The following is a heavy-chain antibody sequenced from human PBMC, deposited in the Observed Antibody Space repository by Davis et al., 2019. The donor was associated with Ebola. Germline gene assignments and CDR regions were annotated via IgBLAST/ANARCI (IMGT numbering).Heavy chain of an antibody. J-gene: IGHJ5*02. V-gene: IGHV4-61*01. CDR1: GGSVSSGSYY. Sequence: SETLSLTCTVSGGSVSSGSYYWSWIRQPPGKGLEWIGYIYYSGSTNYNPSLKSRVTISVDTSKNQFSLKLSSVTAADTAVYYCARAIGGRGGWFDPWGQGTLVTVSS. CDR2: IYYSGST. CDR3: ARAIGGRGGWFDP. D-gene: IGHD3-16*01.